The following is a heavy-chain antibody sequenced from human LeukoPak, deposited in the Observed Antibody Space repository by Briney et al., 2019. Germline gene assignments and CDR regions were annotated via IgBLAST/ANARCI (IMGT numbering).Heavy chain of an antibody. CDR3: ATDRGWRTSGYYLYYFEY. CDR1: GFIFTNYF. J-gene: IGHJ4*02. CDR2: IKHDGSEK. D-gene: IGHD3-3*01. Sequence: GGSLRLSCTASGFIFTNYFMSWVRQAPGKGLEWVACIKHDGSEKYYVDSVRGRFTISRDNTMNSLYLQMSSLRAEDTAVYYCATDRGWRTSGYYLYYFEYWGQGTLVTYSS. V-gene: IGHV3-7*01.